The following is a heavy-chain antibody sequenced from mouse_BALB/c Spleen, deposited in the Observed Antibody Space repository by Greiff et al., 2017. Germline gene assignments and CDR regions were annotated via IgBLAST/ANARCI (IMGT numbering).Heavy chain of an antibody. V-gene: IGHV3-1*02. CDR1: GYSITSGYS. D-gene: IGHD1-1*01. J-gene: IGHJ1*01. Sequence: VQLQQSGPDLVKPSQSLSLTCTVTGYSITSGYSWHWIRQFPGNKLEWMGYIHYSGSTNYNPSLKSRISITRDTSKNQFFLQLNSVTTEDTATYYCARSPYYYGSSYWYFDVWGAGTTVTVSS. CDR3: ARSPYYYGSSYWYFDV. CDR2: IHYSGST.